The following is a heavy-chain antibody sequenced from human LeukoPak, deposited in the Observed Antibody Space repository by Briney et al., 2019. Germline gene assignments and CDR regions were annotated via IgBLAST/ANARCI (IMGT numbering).Heavy chain of an antibody. CDR1: GGSISSYY. CDR3: AGARVATID. V-gene: IGHV4-34*01. CDR2: INHSGST. D-gene: IGHD5-12*01. Sequence: KPSETLSLTCTVSGGSISSYYWSWIRQPPGKGLEWIGEINHSGSTNYNPSLKSRVTISVDTSKNQFSLKLSSVTAADTAVYYCAGARVATIDWGQGTLVTVSS. J-gene: IGHJ4*02.